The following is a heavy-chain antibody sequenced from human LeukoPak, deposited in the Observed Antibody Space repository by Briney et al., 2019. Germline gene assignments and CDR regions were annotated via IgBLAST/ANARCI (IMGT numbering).Heavy chain of an antibody. J-gene: IGHJ3*02. D-gene: IGHD3-3*01. CDR2: INHSGST. CDR1: GGSFSGYY. CDR3: ARLAIFGVVIIGLDI. Sequence: SETLSLTCAVYGGSFSGYYWSWIRQPPVKGLEWIGGINHSGSTNYNPSLKSRVTISVDTSKNQFSLKLSSVTAADTAVYYCARLAIFGVVIIGLDIWGQGTMVTVSS. V-gene: IGHV4-34*01.